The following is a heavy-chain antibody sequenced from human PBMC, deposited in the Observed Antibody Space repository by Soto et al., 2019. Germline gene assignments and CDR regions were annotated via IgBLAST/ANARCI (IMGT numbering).Heavy chain of an antibody. CDR1: GGIVTSNNAA. Sequence: SQTLSLTCAISGGIVTSNNAAWNWIRQSPSRGLEWLGRTYYKSKWYNDYAVSVGGRITINPDTSKNQFSLHLNSVTPEDTAVYYCAKVRYYYGSGSYSPPYGMDVWGQGTTVTVSS. J-gene: IGHJ6*02. CDR3: AKVRYYYGSGSYSPPYGMDV. D-gene: IGHD3-10*01. CDR2: TYYKSKWYN. V-gene: IGHV6-1*01.